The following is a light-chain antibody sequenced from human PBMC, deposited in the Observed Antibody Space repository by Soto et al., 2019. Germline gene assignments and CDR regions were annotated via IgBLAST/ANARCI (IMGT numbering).Light chain of an antibody. CDR1: SSDVAGYNF. CDR3: SSYTSSTTLV. V-gene: IGLV2-14*01. J-gene: IGLJ3*02. Sequence: QSALTQPASVAGSPGQSITISCTGTSSDVAGYNFVSWYQQHPGKAPKLMIYEVTNRPSGVSNRFSGSKSGNTASLTISGLQAEAEAAYYCSSYTSSTTLVFGGGTKLTV. CDR2: EVT.